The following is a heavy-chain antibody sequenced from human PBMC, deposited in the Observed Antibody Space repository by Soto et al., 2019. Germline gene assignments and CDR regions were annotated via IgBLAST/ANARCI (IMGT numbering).Heavy chain of an antibody. CDR1: GGSFSGYY. D-gene: IGHD2-15*01. V-gene: IGHV4-34*01. CDR3: ARISGGRADY. CDR2: INHSGST. Sequence: SETLSLTCAVYGGSFSGYYWSWIRQPPGKGLEWIGEINHSGSTNYNPSLKSRVTISVDTSKNQFTLKLSSLTAADTAVYSCARISGGRADYWGQGTLVTVSS. J-gene: IGHJ4*02.